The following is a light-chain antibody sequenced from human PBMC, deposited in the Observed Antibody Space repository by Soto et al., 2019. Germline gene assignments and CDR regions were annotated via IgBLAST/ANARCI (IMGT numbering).Light chain of an antibody. Sequence: EIVVTHSPATLSVSPGERATLSCRASQSVSNNLAWYQQKPGQAPRLLIYGASTRATAIPARFSGSGSGTEFTLTIRRLQSEDFATYYCQQSYSSPWTFGQGTKMDIK. CDR2: GAS. V-gene: IGKV3-15*01. CDR3: QQSYSSPWT. CDR1: QSVSNN. J-gene: IGKJ1*01.